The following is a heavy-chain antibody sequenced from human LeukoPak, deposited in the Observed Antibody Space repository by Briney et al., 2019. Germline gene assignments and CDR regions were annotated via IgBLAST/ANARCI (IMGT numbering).Heavy chain of an antibody. CDR3: ARLGGTSSGTDY. V-gene: IGHV4-59*08. D-gene: IGHD1-14*01. Sequence: SSATLSLTCTVSGASISSYYWSWIRQPPGKGLEWIGYIYYSGSTNYNPSLKSRVTISVDTSKNQFSLRLSSVTAADTAVYYCARLGGTSSGTDYWGQGTLVTVSS. CDR1: GASISSYY. CDR2: IYYSGST. J-gene: IGHJ4*02.